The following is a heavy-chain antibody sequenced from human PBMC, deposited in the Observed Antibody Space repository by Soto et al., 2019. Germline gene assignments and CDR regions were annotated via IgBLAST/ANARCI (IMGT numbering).Heavy chain of an antibody. CDR1: GFTFSSYG. Sequence: QEQLVESGGGVVQPGRSLRLSCAASGFTFSSYGMHWVRQVPGEGLEWVAVIWYVGSNKYYADSVKGRFTISRDNSKDTLYLEMNSLRAEDTAVYYCARDGGYYGAGSYFDPWGQGSLVTVSS. CDR2: IWYVGSNK. CDR3: ARDGGYYGAGSYFDP. V-gene: IGHV3-33*01. J-gene: IGHJ5*02. D-gene: IGHD3-10*01.